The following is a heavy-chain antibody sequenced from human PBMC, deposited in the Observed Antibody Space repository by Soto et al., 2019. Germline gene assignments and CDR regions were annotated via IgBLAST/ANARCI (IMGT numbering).Heavy chain of an antibody. CDR3: ARDLEFRDGDISHLDY. J-gene: IGHJ4*02. V-gene: IGHV1-69*13. Sequence: SVKVSCKASGGTFRNHVFNWVRQAPGQGREWMGGIIPIIGTPNYAQKCQGRVTITADASTNTVYLEVSSLRSQDTAVYYCARDLEFRDGDISHLDYWGQGTLVTVSS. CDR1: GGTFRNHV. D-gene: IGHD3-10*01. CDR2: IIPIIGTP.